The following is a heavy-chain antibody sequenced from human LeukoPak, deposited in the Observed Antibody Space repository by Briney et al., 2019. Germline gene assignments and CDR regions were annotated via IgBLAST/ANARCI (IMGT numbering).Heavy chain of an antibody. D-gene: IGHD6-19*01. V-gene: IGHV3-74*01. CDR3: ARTGGAGTKLEHFDY. CDR2: INSDGGNT. Sequence: GGSLRLSCSASGFTFRTSWMHWVRQGPGEGLLWVAHINSDGGNTAYADSVKGRFTISRDNAKSTLYLQMNSLRAEDTAVYYCARTGGAGTKLEHFDYWGQGTLVTVSS. J-gene: IGHJ4*02. CDR1: GFTFRTSW.